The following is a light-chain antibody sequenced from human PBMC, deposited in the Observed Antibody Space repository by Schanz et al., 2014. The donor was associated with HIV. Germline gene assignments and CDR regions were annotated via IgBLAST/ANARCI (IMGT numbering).Light chain of an antibody. CDR1: SSDLGVYNF. Sequence: QSALTQPASVSGSPGQSITISCSGTSSDLGVYNFVSWYQQRPGTAPKLIIYEGSKRPLGVSDRFSGSKSGNTASLTISGLQAEDEADYYCCSYAGSTSVIFGGGTKLTVL. V-gene: IGLV2-23*01. CDR2: EGS. CDR3: CSYAGSTSVI. J-gene: IGLJ2*01.